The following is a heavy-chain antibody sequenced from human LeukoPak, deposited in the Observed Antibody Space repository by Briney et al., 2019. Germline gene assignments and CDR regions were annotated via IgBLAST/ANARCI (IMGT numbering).Heavy chain of an antibody. D-gene: IGHD3-22*01. V-gene: IGHV4-39*07. CDR2: MYYRGNT. CDR3: APPPYYYEANGYSVA. J-gene: IGHJ5*02. CDR1: GGSISTITYY. Sequence: SETLSLTCTVSGGSISTITYYWGWIRQPPGKGLEWVGHMYYRGNTFYNPSLKSRVTISVDPSKNQFSLNLSSVTAADTAVYYCAPPPYYYEANGYSVAWGQGTLVTVSS.